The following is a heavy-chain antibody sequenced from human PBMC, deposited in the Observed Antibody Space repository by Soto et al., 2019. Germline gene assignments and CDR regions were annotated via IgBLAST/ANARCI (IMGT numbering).Heavy chain of an antibody. D-gene: IGHD3-3*01. Sequence: GASVKVSCKASGYTFTSYAMHWVRQAPGQRLEWMGWINAGNGNTKYSQKFQGRVTITRDTSKNQFSLRLSSVTAADTAIYYCATRITVFGLLIPPFDPWGQGTQVTVSS. CDR3: ATRITVFGLLIPPFDP. V-gene: IGHV1-3*01. J-gene: IGHJ5*02. CDR1: GYTFTSYA. CDR2: INAGNGNT.